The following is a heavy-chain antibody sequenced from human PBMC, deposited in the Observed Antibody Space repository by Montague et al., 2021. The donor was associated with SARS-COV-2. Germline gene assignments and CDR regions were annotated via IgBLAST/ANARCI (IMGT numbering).Heavy chain of an antibody. Sequence: SETLSLTCAVYGGSFSGYYWSWIRQPPGKGLEWIGEINNSGSTNYNPSLKSRVTISVDTSKNQFSLKLSSVTAADTAVYYCARGRTVTKFYYYYGMDVWGQGTTATVSS. CDR2: INNSGST. V-gene: IGHV4-34*01. D-gene: IGHD4-17*01. CDR3: ARGRTVTKFYYYYGMDV. CDR1: GGSFSGYY. J-gene: IGHJ6*02.